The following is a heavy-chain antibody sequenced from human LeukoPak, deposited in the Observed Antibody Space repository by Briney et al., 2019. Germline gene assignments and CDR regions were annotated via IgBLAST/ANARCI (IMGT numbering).Heavy chain of an antibody. J-gene: IGHJ6*02. CDR1: GGTFSSYA. CDR3: ASPRIIQYSYGALDYYYYGMDV. CDR2: IIPIFGAA. D-gene: IGHD5-18*01. V-gene: IGHV1-69*13. Sequence: ASVKVSCKASGGTFSSYAISWVRQAPGQGLEWMGGIIPIFGAANYAQKFQGRVTITADESTSTAYMELSSLRSEDTAVYYCASPRIIQYSYGALDYYYYGMDVWGQGTTVTVSS.